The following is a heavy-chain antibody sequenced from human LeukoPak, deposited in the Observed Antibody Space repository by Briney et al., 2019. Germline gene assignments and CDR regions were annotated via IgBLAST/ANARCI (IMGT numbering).Heavy chain of an antibody. Sequence: SETLSLTCTVSGYSIRSDYYWGWIRQPPGKGLEWIGSIYYSGSTYYNPSLKSRVTISVDTSKNQFSLKLSSVTAADTAVYYCASAVWFGELLGFNYWGQGTLVTVSS. D-gene: IGHD3-10*01. CDR3: ASAVWFGELLGFNY. CDR1: GYSIRSDYY. J-gene: IGHJ4*02. V-gene: IGHV4-38-2*02. CDR2: IYYSGST.